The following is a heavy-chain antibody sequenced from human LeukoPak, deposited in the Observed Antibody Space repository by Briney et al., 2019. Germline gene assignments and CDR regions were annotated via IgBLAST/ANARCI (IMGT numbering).Heavy chain of an antibody. V-gene: IGHV3-11*04. D-gene: IGHD3-3*01. J-gene: IGHJ4*02. Sequence: GGSLRLFCAASGFTFSDYYMSWLRQAPGKGVEWVSYISSSDSTIYYADSLKGRFTISRDNAKNSLYLQMNSLRAEDTAVYYCARGYYNFWSGYRAEYYFDYWGQGTLVTVSS. CDR2: ISSSDSTI. CDR1: GFTFSDYY. CDR3: ARGYYNFWSGYRAEYYFDY.